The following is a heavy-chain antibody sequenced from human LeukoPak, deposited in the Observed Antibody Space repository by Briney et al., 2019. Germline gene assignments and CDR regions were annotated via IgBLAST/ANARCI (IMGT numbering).Heavy chain of an antibody. V-gene: IGHV3-21*04. Sequence: GGSLRLSCAASGFTFSDYIMNWVRQAQGKGLEWVSYISSSSNYIYYADSVKGRFTISRDNSKNTLYLQMNSLRAEDTAVYYCARGYCSGGSCYSDYYGMDVWGQGTTVTVSS. J-gene: IGHJ6*02. CDR1: GFTFSDYI. CDR2: ISSSSNYI. D-gene: IGHD2-15*01. CDR3: ARGYCSGGSCYSDYYGMDV.